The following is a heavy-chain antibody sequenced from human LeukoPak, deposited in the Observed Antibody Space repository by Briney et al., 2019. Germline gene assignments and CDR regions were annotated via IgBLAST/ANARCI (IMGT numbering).Heavy chain of an antibody. CDR2: ISGSGGST. CDR1: GFTFSSYW. CDR3: AKDLYTSSWYVRAPDY. D-gene: IGHD6-13*01. J-gene: IGHJ4*02. V-gene: IGHV3-23*01. Sequence: GGSLRLSCAASGFTFSSYWMSWVRQAPGKGLEWVSSISGSGGSTYYTDSVKGRFTISRDNSKNTLYLQMNSLRAEDTAVYFCAKDLYTSSWYVRAPDYWGQGTLVTVSS.